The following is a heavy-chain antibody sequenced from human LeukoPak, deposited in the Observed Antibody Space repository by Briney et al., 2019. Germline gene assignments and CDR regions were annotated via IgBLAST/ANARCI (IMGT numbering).Heavy chain of an antibody. CDR2: MFHSGST. CDR1: GYSISSGYY. Sequence: PSETLSLTCTVSGYSISSGYYWGWIRQPPGKGLEWIGSMFHSGSTYYNPSLKSRVTMSVDTSKNQFSLKLSSVTAADTAVYYCARVRYNWTRDFDYWGQGTLVTVSS. D-gene: IGHD1-20*01. CDR3: ARVRYNWTRDFDY. V-gene: IGHV4-38-2*02. J-gene: IGHJ4*02.